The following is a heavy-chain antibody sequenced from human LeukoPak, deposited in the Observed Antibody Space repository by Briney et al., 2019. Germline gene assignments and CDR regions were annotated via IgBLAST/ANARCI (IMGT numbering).Heavy chain of an antibody. J-gene: IGHJ4*02. D-gene: IGHD6-13*01. CDR2: ISYDGNKR. Sequence: GGSLRLSCAASGITSSRYSLSWVRQPPGKGLEWVTLISYDGNKRPYADSVKGRFTISRDNSKNTMFLEMNSLRTEDTALYYCAILGVAAAGTAYWGQGTLVTVSA. V-gene: IGHV3-30*04. CDR1: GITSSRYS. CDR3: AILGVAAAGTAY.